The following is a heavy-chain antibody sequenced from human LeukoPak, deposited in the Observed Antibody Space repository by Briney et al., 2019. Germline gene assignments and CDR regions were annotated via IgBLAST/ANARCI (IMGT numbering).Heavy chain of an antibody. CDR2: INPSGGST. CDR3: ARRVVTGGSYNWFDP. J-gene: IGHJ5*02. V-gene: IGHV1-46*01. Sequence: ASVKVSCKASGYTFTSYYMHWVRRAPGQGLEWMGIINPSGGSTSYAQKFQGRVTMTRDTSTSTVYMELSSLRSEDTAVYYCARRVVTGGSYNWFDPWGQGTLVTVSS. CDR1: GYTFTSYY. D-gene: IGHD1-1*01.